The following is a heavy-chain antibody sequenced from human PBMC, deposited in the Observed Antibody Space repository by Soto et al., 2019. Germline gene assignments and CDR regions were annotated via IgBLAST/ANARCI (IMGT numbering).Heavy chain of an antibody. V-gene: IGHV3-23*01. Sequence: EVQLLESGGGLVQPGGSPRLSCAASGFTFNNYAMTWVRQAPGKGLEWVSAISGGGDNTSYADSVKGRFTVSRDGSKNPLYLQMSSRRAEDTALYYCAKGRGGSGSLTPRVDFWGQGNLVTVSS. D-gene: IGHD3-10*01. CDR2: ISGGGDNT. CDR1: GFTFNNYA. CDR3: AKGRGGSGSLTPRVDF. J-gene: IGHJ4*02.